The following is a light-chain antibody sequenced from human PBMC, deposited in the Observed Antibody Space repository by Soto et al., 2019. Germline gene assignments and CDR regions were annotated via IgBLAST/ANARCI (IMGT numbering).Light chain of an antibody. CDR1: SSEVGGYNY. CDR3: SSYTSSSPPVV. CDR2: DVS. Sequence: QSALTQPASVSGSPGQSITISCTGTSSEVGGYNYVSWYQQHPGKAPKLMIYDVSNRPSGVSNRFSGSKSGNTASLTISGLQAEDEADYYCSSYTSSSPPVVFGGGTKVTVL. V-gene: IGLV2-14*01. J-gene: IGLJ2*01.